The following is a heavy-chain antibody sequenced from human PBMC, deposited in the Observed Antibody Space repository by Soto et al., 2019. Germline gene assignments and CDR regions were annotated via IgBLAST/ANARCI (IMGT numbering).Heavy chain of an antibody. D-gene: IGHD6-13*01. CDR3: AKVTGYSSSWYKSYFDY. J-gene: IGHJ4*02. CDR1: GFTFSSYA. Sequence: PGGSLRLSCAASGFTFSSYAMSWVRQAPGKGLEWVSAISGSGGSTYYADSVKGRFTISRDNSKNTLYLQMNSLRAEDTAVYYFAKVTGYSSSWYKSYFDYWGQGTLVTVSS. CDR2: ISGSGGST. V-gene: IGHV3-23*01.